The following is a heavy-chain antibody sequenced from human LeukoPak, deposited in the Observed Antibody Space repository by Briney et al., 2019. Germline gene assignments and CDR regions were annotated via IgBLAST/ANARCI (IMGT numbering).Heavy chain of an antibody. J-gene: IGHJ4*02. CDR1: GFTFSSYA. Sequence: GGSLRLSCAASGFTFSSYAMSWVRQAPGKGLEWVSAISGSGGSTYYADSVKGRFTISRDNSKNTLYLQMNSLRAEDTAVYYCAKSDYYDSSGYLDYWGQGTLVTVAS. CDR3: AKSDYYDSSGYLDY. D-gene: IGHD3-22*01. V-gene: IGHV3-23*01. CDR2: ISGSGGST.